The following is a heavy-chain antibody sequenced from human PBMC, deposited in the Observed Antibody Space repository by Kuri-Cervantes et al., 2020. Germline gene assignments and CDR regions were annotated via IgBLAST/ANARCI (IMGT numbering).Heavy chain of an antibody. Sequence: GSLRLSCTVSGYSISSGYYWGWIRQPPGKGLEWIGSIYHSGSTNYSPSLKSRVTISVDTSRNQFSLKLSSVTAADTAVYYCAKREWLVSPRADSLYFDYWGQGTLVTVSS. CDR1: GYSISSGYY. CDR2: IYHSGST. V-gene: IGHV4-38-2*02. CDR3: AKREWLVSPRADSLYFDY. D-gene: IGHD6-19*01. J-gene: IGHJ4*02.